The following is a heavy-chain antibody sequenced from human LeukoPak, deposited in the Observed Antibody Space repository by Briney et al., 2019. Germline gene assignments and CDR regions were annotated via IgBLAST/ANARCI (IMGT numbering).Heavy chain of an antibody. CDR2: ISYDGGNE. J-gene: IGHJ6*02. CDR1: GFTFSNFG. D-gene: IGHD4-17*01. CDR3: AKSGDGDYGNYYGMDV. Sequence: GGSLRLSCAASGFTFSNFGIHWVRQAPGKGLEWVAVISYDGGNEYYADSMKGRFTISRDNSKNTLYLQMNSLRAEDTAVYYCAKSGDGDYGNYYGMDVWGQGTTVTVSS. V-gene: IGHV3-30*18.